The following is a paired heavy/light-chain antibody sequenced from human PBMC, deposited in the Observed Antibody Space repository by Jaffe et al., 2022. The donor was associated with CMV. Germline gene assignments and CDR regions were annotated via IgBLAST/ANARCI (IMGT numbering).Heavy chain of an antibody. V-gene: IGHV3-53*02. CDR1: GFTVSSNY. Sequence: EVQLVETGGGLIQPGGSLRLSCAASGFTVSSNYMSWVRQAPGKGLEWVSVIYSGGSTYYADSVKGRFTISRDNSKNTLYLQMNSLRAEDTAVYYCARDIGNIVVVVAATGLLGYWGQGTLVTVSS. J-gene: IGHJ4*02. D-gene: IGHD2-15*01. CDR2: IYSGGST. CDR3: ARDIGNIVVVVAATGLLGY.
Light chain of an antibody. J-gene: IGLJ1*01. CDR2: SNN. CDR1: SSNIGSNT. Sequence: QSVLTQPPSASGTPGQRVTISCSGSSSNIGSNTVNWYQQLPGTAPKLLIYSNNQRPSGVPDRFSGSKSGTSASLAISGLQSEDEADYYCAAWDDSLNGGDYVFGTGTKVTVL. V-gene: IGLV1-44*01. CDR3: AAWDDSLNGGDYV.